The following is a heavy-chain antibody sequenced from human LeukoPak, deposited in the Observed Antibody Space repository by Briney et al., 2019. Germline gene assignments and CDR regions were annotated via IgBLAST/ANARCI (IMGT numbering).Heavy chain of an antibody. V-gene: IGHV3-23*01. CDR2: ISGSGGST. J-gene: IGHJ6*03. CDR1: GLTFSSYA. Sequence: GGSLRLSCAASGLTFSSYAMSWVRQAPGKGLEWVSAISGSGGSTYYADSVKGRFTISRDNSKNTLYLQMKSLRAEDTAVYYCAKGGGYEAQYYYYYLDVWGKGTTVTVSS. D-gene: IGHD5-12*01. CDR3: AKGGGYEAQYYYYYLDV.